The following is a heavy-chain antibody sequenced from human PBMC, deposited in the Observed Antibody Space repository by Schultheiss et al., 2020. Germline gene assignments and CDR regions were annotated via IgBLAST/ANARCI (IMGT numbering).Heavy chain of an antibody. D-gene: IGHD4-17*01. Sequence: AVKVSCKASGYTFTSYGISWVRQAPGQGLEWMGGIIPIFGTANYAQKFQERVTITRDMSTSTAYMELSSLRSEDTAVYYCAAEKGNGDYTPAYGMDVWGQGTTVTVSS. CDR3: AAEKGNGDYTPAYGMDV. V-gene: IGHV1-69*05. CDR2: IIPIFGTA. J-gene: IGHJ6*02. CDR1: GYTFTSYG.